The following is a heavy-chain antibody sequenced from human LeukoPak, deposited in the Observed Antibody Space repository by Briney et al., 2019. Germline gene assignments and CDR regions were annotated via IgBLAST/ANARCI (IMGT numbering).Heavy chain of an antibody. CDR2: ISGSGGST. CDR3: AIVVAGTPFDY. CDR1: GFTFSSYA. V-gene: IGHV3-23*01. J-gene: IGHJ4*02. Sequence: GGSLRLSCAASGFTFSSYAMHWVRQAPGKGLEWVSAISGSGGSTYYADSVKGRFTISRDNSKNTLYLQMNSLRAEDTAVYYCAIVVAGTPFDYWGQGTLVTVSS. D-gene: IGHD6-19*01.